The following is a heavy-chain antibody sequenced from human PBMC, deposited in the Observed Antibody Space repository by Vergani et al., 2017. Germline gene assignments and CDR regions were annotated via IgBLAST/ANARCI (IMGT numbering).Heavy chain of an antibody. Sequence: EVQMVESGGGLVKPGGSLRLSCVSSGFTFSHYSMNWVRQAPGKGLEWVSSISGNNDDVYYADSVKGRFTISKDNAKNSLYLDMSSLPAYYTAVYYCVSDVRVSRTWGQGTLVAVSS. CDR3: VSDVRVSRT. CDR1: GFTFSHYS. J-gene: IGHJ3*01. V-gene: IGHV3-21*01. CDR2: ISGNNDDV.